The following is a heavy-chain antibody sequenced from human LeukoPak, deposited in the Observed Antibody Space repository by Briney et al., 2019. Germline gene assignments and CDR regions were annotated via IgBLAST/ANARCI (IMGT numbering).Heavy chain of an antibody. Sequence: GGSLRLSCAASGFTFSSYAMSWVRQAPGKGLEWVSAISGSGGSTYYADSVKGRFTISRDNSKNTLYLQMNSLRAEDTAVYYCAKSWSLYYDFWSGPDYWGQGTLVTVSS. CDR1: GFTFSSYA. CDR3: AKSWSLYYDFWSGPDY. D-gene: IGHD3-3*01. CDR2: ISGSGGST. J-gene: IGHJ4*02. V-gene: IGHV3-23*01.